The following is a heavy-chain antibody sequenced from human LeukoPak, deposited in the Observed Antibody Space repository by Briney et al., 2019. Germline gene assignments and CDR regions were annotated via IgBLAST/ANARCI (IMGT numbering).Heavy chain of an antibody. CDR1: GFTFSDYY. D-gene: IGHD6-13*01. Sequence: QSGGSLRLSCVASGFTFSDYYMSWIRQAPGKGLEWVSAISGSGGSTYYADSVKGRFTISRDNSKNTLYLQMNSLRAEDTAVYYCAKDLAQQLVHMVWYFDLWGRGTLVTVSS. CDR2: ISGSGGST. CDR3: AKDLAQQLVHMVWYFDL. V-gene: IGHV3-23*01. J-gene: IGHJ2*01.